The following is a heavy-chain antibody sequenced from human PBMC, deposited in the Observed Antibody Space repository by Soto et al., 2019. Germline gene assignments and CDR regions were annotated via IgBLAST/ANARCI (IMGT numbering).Heavy chain of an antibody. V-gene: IGHV3-30*18. Sequence: GGSLRLSCVVYGFTFSNYGMHWVRQAPGKGLEWVAVISYDGRKKYYADSVKGRFTISRDNSKNTLYLQLNSLRAADTAVYYCAKDFRPPTLRYFDWSLAPCDYWGQGTLVTVSS. CDR3: AKDFRPPTLRYFDWSLAPCDY. D-gene: IGHD3-9*01. J-gene: IGHJ4*02. CDR2: ISYDGRKK. CDR1: GFTFSNYG.